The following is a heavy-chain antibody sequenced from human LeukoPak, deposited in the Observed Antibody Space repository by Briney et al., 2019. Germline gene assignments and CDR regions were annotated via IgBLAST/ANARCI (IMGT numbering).Heavy chain of an antibody. J-gene: IGHJ4*02. CDR3: ASLDYGDYD. CDR2: INHSGST. D-gene: IGHD4-17*01. Sequence: SETLSLTCAVYGGSFSGYYWSWLRQPPGKGLEWIGEINHSGSTNYNPSLKSRATISVDTSKDQFSLKLSSATAADTAVYYCASLDYGDYDWGQGTLVTVSS. V-gene: IGHV4-34*01. CDR1: GGSFSGYY.